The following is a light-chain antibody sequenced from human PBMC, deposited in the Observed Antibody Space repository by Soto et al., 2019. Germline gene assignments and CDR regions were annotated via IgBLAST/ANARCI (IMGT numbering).Light chain of an antibody. CDR1: QTLSIF. CDR2: AAS. Sequence: DIQLTQSPSLLSASVGDRVTITCRPSQTLSIFLSWYQQKPGKAPKLLLYAASTLQDGVPSRFSGSGSGTEFTLTISILQPEDCAKYYCQLINSFFGGGTRVEI. V-gene: IGKV1-9*01. J-gene: IGKJ4*01. CDR3: QLINSF.